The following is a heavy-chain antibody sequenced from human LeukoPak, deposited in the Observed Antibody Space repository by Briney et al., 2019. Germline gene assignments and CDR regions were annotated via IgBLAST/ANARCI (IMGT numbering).Heavy chain of an antibody. CDR3: ATGVVAVADYYYYGMDV. CDR1: GGTFSSYA. CDR2: IIPIFGTA. Sequence: SVKVSCKASGGTFSSYAISWVRQAPGQGLEWMGGIIPIFGTANYAQKFQGRVTITADESTSTAYMELSSLRSEDTAVYYCATGVVAVADYYYYGMDVWGQGTTVTVSS. D-gene: IGHD6-19*01. V-gene: IGHV1-69*13. J-gene: IGHJ6*02.